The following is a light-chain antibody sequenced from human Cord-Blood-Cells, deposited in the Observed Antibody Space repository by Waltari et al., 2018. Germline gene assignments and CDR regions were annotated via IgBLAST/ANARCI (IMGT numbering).Light chain of an antibody. Sequence: HSALPQPASVSGSPGQSITISCTGPSRDVGGYNLVSWYQKHPGKAPKRMIYEGSKRPSGVSNRFSGSKSGNTASLTISGLQAEDEADYYCCSYAGSSTYVFGTGTKVTVL. J-gene: IGLJ1*01. CDR3: CSYAGSSTYV. V-gene: IGLV2-23*01. CDR2: EGS. CDR1: SRDVGGYNL.